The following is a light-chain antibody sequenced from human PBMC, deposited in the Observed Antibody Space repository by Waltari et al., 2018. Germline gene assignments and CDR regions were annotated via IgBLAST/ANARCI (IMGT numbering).Light chain of an antibody. CDR1: QSVSTY. CDR2: DAS. CDR3: QHRSSWALT. V-gene: IGKV3-11*01. Sequence: EIVLTQSTANLSLSPGERATRSCMASQSVSTYFAWYQQTPVQAPLLLLYDASNSATGIPARFSGSGSGTDFTLTISSLEPEDFAVYFCQHRSSWALTFGGGTKVEIK. J-gene: IGKJ4*01.